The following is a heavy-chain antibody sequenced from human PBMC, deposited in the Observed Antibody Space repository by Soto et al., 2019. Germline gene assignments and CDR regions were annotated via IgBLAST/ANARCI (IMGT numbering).Heavy chain of an antibody. CDR2: INPSGGST. CDR3: ARKAIRDDAFDI. CDR1: GYTLNSYY. V-gene: IGHV1-46*02. Sequence: ASMKVSCKASGYTLNSYYMHWVRQTPGQGLEWMGIINPSGGSTSYAQKFQGRVTMTRDTSTSTVYMELSSLRSEDTAVYYCARKAIRDDAFDIWGQGTMVTVSS. J-gene: IGHJ3*02.